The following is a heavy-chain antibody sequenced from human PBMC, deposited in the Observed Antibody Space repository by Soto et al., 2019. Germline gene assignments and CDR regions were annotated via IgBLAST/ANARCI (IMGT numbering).Heavy chain of an antibody. D-gene: IGHD3-16*01. Sequence: QVQLVQSGDEMKKSGASVRVSCKASGYIFVNYGIAWVRQAPGQGLEWMGWISPYTGDTHSASKVQGRLTMTTDTXXSTAYMDLGSLTSDDTAVYYCAMVDNYVTPTPQDVWGQGTTVTVSS. CDR3: AMVDNYVTPTPQDV. CDR1: GYIFVNYG. V-gene: IGHV1-18*01. J-gene: IGHJ6*02. CDR2: ISPYTGDT.